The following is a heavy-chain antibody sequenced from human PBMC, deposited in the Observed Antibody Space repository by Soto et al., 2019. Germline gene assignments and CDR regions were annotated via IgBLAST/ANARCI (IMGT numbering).Heavy chain of an antibody. CDR1: GYTFSSYY. CDR3: ARDNSGYDAPGGNWFDP. J-gene: IGHJ5*02. CDR2: INPNGGST. D-gene: IGHD5-12*01. Sequence: ASVKVSCKASGYTFSSYYIHWVRQAPGQGLEWIGIINPNGGSTNYAQNFKGRLTVTRDTSTATVYMDLSALTSDDTAMYYCARDNSGYDAPGGNWFDPWGQGTLVTVSS. V-gene: IGHV1-46*01.